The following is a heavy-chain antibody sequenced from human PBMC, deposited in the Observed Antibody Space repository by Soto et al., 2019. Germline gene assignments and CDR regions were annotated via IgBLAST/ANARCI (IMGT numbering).Heavy chain of an antibody. V-gene: IGHV3-30*19. CDR2: TSYDGNNK. CDR1: GFRFKSFV. Sequence: QVQLVESGGGVVQPGTSLRLSCAASGFRFKSFVMHWVRQAQGKGLEWVAFTSYDGNNKDYGDSVKGRFTGSRDNSQNPLHLQMDFLRPEDTALYYCARWGTTGGFDLWGQGTLVSVSS. J-gene: IGHJ4*02. D-gene: IGHD3-16*01. CDR3: ARWGTTGGFDL.